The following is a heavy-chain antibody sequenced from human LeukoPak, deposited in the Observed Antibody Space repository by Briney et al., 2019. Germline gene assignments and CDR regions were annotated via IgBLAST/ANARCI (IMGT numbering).Heavy chain of an antibody. CDR3: AKDRFRGYTSGYDY. CDR1: GVTFDDYA. J-gene: IGHJ4*02. V-gene: IGHV3-9*01. CDR2: ISWDGGSE. Sequence: GRSLRLSCAASGVTFDDYAMHWVRQAPGKGLEWVSGISWDGGSEGYADSVQGRFTISRDNAKNSLYLHMNSLRAEDTALYYCAKDRFRGYTSGYDYWGQGTLVTVSS. D-gene: IGHD3-22*01.